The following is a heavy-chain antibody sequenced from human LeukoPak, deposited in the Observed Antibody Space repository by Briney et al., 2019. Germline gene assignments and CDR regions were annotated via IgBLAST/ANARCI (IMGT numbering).Heavy chain of an antibody. V-gene: IGHV1-2*02. CDR3: ARAPGGIAVAGQTTYYYYGMDV. Sequence: ASVKVSCKASGYTFTGYYRHWVRQAPGQGIEWMGWINPNSGGTNYAQKFQGRVTMTRDTSISTAYMELSRLRSDDTAVYYCARAPGGIAVAGQTTYYYYGMDVWGQGTTVTVSS. J-gene: IGHJ6*02. CDR2: INPNSGGT. D-gene: IGHD6-19*01. CDR1: GYTFTGYY.